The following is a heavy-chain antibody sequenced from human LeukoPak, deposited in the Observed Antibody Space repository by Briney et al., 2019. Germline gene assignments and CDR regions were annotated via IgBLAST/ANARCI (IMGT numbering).Heavy chain of an antibody. D-gene: IGHD3-10*01. J-gene: IGHJ6*02. V-gene: IGHV3-30-3*01. CDR2: ISYDGSNK. CDR3: ARDRYYYGSGSYYSDYYYYGMDV. Sequence: PGGSLRLSCAASGFTFSSYAMHWVRQAPGKGLEWVAVISYDGSNKYYADSVQGRFTISRDNSKNTLYLQMNSLRAEDTAVYYCARDRYYYGSGSYYSDYYYYGMDVWGQGTTVTVSS. CDR1: GFTFSSYA.